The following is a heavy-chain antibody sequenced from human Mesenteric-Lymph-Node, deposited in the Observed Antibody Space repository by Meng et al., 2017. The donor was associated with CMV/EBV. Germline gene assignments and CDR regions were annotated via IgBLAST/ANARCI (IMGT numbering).Heavy chain of an antibody. CDR2: VSYSGDT. J-gene: IGHJ5*01. CDR3: ARILNTGINGRGWFGL. CDR1: GSISSSPYY. V-gene: IGHV4-39*07. D-gene: IGHD1-1*01. Sequence: GSISSSPYYWGWVRQPPGRGLEWIGSVSYSGDTDYNPSLKSRVTMSVDTSKSHFFLKMNSVTATDTAVYYCARILNTGINGRGWFGLWGQGILVTVSS.